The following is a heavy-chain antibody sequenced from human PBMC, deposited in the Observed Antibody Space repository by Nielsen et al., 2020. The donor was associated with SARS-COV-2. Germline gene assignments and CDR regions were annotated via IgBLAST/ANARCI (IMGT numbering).Heavy chain of an antibody. D-gene: IGHD3-22*01. Sequence: WIRQPPGKGLEWIGEIYHSGSTNYNPSLKSRVTISVDTSKNQFSLKLSSVTAADTAVYYCARHTFGEDFDRSVITLFDYWGQGTLVTVSS. V-gene: IGHV4-34*01. J-gene: IGHJ4*02. CDR3: ARHTFGEDFDRSVITLFDY. CDR2: IYHSGST.